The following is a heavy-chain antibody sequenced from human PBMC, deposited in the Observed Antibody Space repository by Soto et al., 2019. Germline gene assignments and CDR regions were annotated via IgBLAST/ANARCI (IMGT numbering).Heavy chain of an antibody. D-gene: IGHD6-19*01. CDR3: ARRQQLLLEMAGYDAFDI. CDR1: GGSISSSSYY. J-gene: IGHJ3*02. Sequence: QLQLQESGPGLVKPSETLSLTCTVSGGSISSSSYYWGWIHQPPGKGLEWIGSIYYSGSTYYNPSLKSRVTISVDTSKNQFSLKLSSVTAADTAVYYCARRQQLLLEMAGYDAFDIWGQGTMVTVSS. CDR2: IYYSGST. V-gene: IGHV4-39*01.